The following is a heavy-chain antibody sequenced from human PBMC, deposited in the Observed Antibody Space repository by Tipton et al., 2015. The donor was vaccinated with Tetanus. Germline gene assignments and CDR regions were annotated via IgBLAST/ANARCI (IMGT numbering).Heavy chain of an antibody. D-gene: IGHD6-13*01. CDR3: ARDPRNGIAAAVWFDP. J-gene: IGHJ5*02. Sequence: QVQLVQSGAEVKKLEASVKVSCKASGYTFTSYGISWVRQAPGQGLEWMGWISAYNGNTNYAQKLQGRVTMTTDTSTSTAYMELRSLRSDDTAVYYCARDPRNGIAAAVWFDPWGQGTLVTVSS. CDR1: GYTFTSYG. V-gene: IGHV1-18*01. CDR2: ISAYNGNT.